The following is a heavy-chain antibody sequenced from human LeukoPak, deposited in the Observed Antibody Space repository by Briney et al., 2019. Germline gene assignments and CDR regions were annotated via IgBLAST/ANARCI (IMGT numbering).Heavy chain of an antibody. CDR3: ARSSYSSSSSV. CDR2: INSDGSEG. J-gene: IGHJ3*01. CDR1: GFMFISNW. D-gene: IGHD6-6*01. Sequence: PGGSLRLSCAASGFMFISNWMSWVRLAPGKGLEWVASINSDGSEGYYADVVKGRFTISRDNDKNSLYLQINSLRAEDTAVYYCARSSYSSSSSVWGQGTMVTVSS. V-gene: IGHV3-7*03.